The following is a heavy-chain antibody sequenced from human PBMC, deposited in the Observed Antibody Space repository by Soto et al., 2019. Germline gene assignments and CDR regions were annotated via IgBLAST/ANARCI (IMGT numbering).Heavy chain of an antibody. V-gene: IGHV4-34*01. Sequence: PSETLSLTCAVYGGSFSGYYWSWIRQPPGKGLEWIGEISHSGSTNYNPSLKSRVTISVDTSKNQFSLKLSSVTAADTAVYYCAREYCSGGSCFRSDAFDIWGQGTMVTV. CDR2: ISHSGST. CDR1: GGSFSGYY. D-gene: IGHD2-15*01. CDR3: AREYCSGGSCFRSDAFDI. J-gene: IGHJ3*02.